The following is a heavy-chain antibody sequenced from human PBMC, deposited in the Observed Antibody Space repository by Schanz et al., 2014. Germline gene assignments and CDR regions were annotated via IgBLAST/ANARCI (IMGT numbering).Heavy chain of an antibody. Sequence: EVLLVESGGGLVTPGESLRLSCAASGFTFSSYSMNWVRQAPGKGLEWVSSVSHGGTYIYYADSVRGRFTISRDNAKNSLYLQMSSVRAEDTAVYYCARDRVQYSSGWYSDSWGQGTLVTVSS. CDR1: GFTFSSYS. V-gene: IGHV3-21*02. J-gene: IGHJ4*02. D-gene: IGHD6-19*01. CDR2: VSHGGTYI. CDR3: ARDRVQYSSGWYSDS.